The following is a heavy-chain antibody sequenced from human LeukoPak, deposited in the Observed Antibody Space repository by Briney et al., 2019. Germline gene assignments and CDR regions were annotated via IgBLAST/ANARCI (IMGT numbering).Heavy chain of an antibody. D-gene: IGHD4-23*01. V-gene: IGHV4-59*08. CDR3: ARGYGGNYWFDP. CDR1: GGSISGYY. J-gene: IGHJ5*02. CDR2: VYYSGNT. Sequence: SETLSLTCTVSGGSISGYYWSWIRHSPGRGLEWIGYVYYSGNTNYNPSLKSRLTLPLDTAKNQFSLKLSSVTAADTAVYYCARGYGGNYWFDPWGQGTLVTVSS.